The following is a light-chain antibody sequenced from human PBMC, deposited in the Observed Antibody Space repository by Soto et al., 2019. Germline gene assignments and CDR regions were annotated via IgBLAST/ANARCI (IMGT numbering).Light chain of an antibody. CDR1: SSDVGGYNY. Sequence: QSALTQPPSASGSPGQSVTISCTGTSSDVGGYNYVSWYQQHPGKAPKLMIYGVTKRPSGVPDRFSGSKSGNTASLTVSGLQAEDEADYYCSSYAGSNNWVFGGETQLTVL. CDR2: GVT. J-gene: IGLJ3*02. V-gene: IGLV2-8*01. CDR3: SSYAGSNNWV.